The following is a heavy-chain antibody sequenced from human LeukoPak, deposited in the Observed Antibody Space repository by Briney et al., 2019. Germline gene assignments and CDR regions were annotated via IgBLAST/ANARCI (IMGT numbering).Heavy chain of an antibody. J-gene: IGHJ5*02. Sequence: SETPPLTCAGYGGAFSGYYWSWIRQPPGKGPEWSGEINHSGSTNYNPSLKSRVTISVDTSKNQFSLKLSSVTAADTAVYYCARAALIAAAGRSWFDPWGQGTLVTVSS. CDR2: INHSGST. CDR1: GGAFSGYY. V-gene: IGHV4-34*01. CDR3: ARAALIAAAGRSWFDP. D-gene: IGHD6-13*01.